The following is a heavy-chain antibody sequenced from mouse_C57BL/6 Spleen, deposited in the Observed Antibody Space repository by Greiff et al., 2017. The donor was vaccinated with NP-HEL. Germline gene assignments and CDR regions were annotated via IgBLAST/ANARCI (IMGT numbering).Heavy chain of an antibody. CDR3: AQIYYGYERAWFAY. Sequence: QVQLKQSGPGLVAPSQCLSITCTVSGFSLTSYGVSWVRQPPGKGLKWLGVIWGDGSTNYHSALISRLSISKDNSKSQVFLKLNSLQTDDTATYYCAQIYYGYERAWFAYWGQGTLVTVSA. CDR2: IWGDGST. J-gene: IGHJ3*01. D-gene: IGHD2-2*01. V-gene: IGHV2-3*01. CDR1: GFSLTSYG.